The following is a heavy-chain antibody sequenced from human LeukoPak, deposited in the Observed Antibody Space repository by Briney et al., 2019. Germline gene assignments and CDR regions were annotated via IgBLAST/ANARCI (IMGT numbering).Heavy chain of an antibody. CDR1: GGSFSGYY. Sequence: PSETLSLTCAVYGGSFSGYYWSWIRQPPGKGLEWIGEINHSGSTNYNPSLKSRVTISVDTSKNQFSLKLSSVTAADTAVYYCARQGSGHNDYWGQGTLVTVSS. CDR2: INHSGST. V-gene: IGHV4-34*01. J-gene: IGHJ4*02. CDR3: ARQGSGHNDY. D-gene: IGHD3-10*01.